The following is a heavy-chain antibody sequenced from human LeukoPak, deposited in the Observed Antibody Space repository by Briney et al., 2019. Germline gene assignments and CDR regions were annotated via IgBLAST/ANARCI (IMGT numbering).Heavy chain of an antibody. D-gene: IGHD2-21*02. CDR1: GFTFSSYW. V-gene: IGHV3-7*01. J-gene: IGHJ6*03. Sequence: GGPLRLSCAASGFTFSSYWMSWVRQAPGKGLEWVANIKQDGSEKYYVDSVKGRFTISRDNAKNSLYLQMNSLRAEDTAVYYCARHGGDVTHYYHMDVWGKGTTVTVSS. CDR3: ARHGGDVTHYYHMDV. CDR2: IKQDGSEK.